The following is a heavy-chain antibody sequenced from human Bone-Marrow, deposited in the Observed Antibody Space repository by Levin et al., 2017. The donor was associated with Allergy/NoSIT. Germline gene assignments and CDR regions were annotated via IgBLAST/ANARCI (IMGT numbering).Heavy chain of an antibody. CDR3: ARGRTVTKDFDY. CDR1: GYTFTSYD. D-gene: IGHD4-17*01. V-gene: IGHV1-18*01. CDR2: ISGYNGDT. J-gene: IGHJ4*02. Sequence: GESLKISCKTSGYTFTSYDITWVRQAPGQGLEWMGWISGYNGDTNAQNFQGRVTMTKDTSTRTAYMELTSLRSDDTAVYYCARGRTVTKDFDYWGEGTLVTVSS.